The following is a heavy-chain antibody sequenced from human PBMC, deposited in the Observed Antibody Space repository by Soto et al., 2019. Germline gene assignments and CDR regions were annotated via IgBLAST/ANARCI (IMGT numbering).Heavy chain of an antibody. CDR2: ISGSGGST. CDR3: AKALRILEWDYYYGMDV. D-gene: IGHD3-3*01. CDR1: GFTFSSYA. Sequence: EVQLLESGGGLVQPGGSLRLSCAASGFTFSSYAMSWVRQAPGKGLEWVSAISGSGGSTYYADSVKGRFCISRDNSKNTLYLQMNSLRAEDTAVYYCAKALRILEWDYYYGMDVWGQGTTVIVSS. V-gene: IGHV3-23*01. J-gene: IGHJ6*02.